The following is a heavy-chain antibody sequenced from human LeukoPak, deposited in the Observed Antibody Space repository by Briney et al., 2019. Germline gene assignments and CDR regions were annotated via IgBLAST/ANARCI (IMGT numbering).Heavy chain of an antibody. J-gene: IGHJ4*02. D-gene: IGHD5-24*01. CDR1: GGTFSSYA. CDR2: IIPIFGTA. Sequence: ASVKVSCKASGGTFSSYAISWVRQAPEQGLEWMGGIIPIFGTANYAQKFQGRVTITTDESTSTAYMELSSLRSEDTAVYYCARGDGQQELDYWGQGTLVTVSS. V-gene: IGHV1-69*05. CDR3: ARGDGQQELDY.